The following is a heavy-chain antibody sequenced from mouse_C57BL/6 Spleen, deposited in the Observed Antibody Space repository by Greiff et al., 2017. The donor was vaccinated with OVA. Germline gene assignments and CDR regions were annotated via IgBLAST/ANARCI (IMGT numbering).Heavy chain of an antibody. CDR1: GYTFTDYY. CDR2: INPNNGGT. CDR3: ARGNYYDYPYYAMDY. Sequence: VQLQQSGPELVKPGASVKISCKASGYTFTDYYMNWVKQSHGKSLEWIGDINPNNGGTSYNQKFKGKATLTVDKSSSTAYMELRSLTSEDSAVYYCARGNYYDYPYYAMDYWGQGTSVTVSS. J-gene: IGHJ4*01. V-gene: IGHV1-26*01. D-gene: IGHD2-4*01.